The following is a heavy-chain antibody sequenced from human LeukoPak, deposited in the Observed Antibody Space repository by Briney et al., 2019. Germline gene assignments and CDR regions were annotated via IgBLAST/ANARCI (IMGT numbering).Heavy chain of an antibody. J-gene: IGHJ5*02. D-gene: IGHD1-26*01. CDR2: INHSGST. CDR3: ARENHRWERDIWLDP. Sequence: SETLSLTCAVYGGSFSGYYRSWIRQPPGKGLEWIGEINHSGSTNYNPSLKSRVTISVDTSKNQFSLKLSSVTAADTAVYYCARENHRWERDIWLDPWGQGTLVTVSS. CDR1: GGSFSGYY. V-gene: IGHV4-34*01.